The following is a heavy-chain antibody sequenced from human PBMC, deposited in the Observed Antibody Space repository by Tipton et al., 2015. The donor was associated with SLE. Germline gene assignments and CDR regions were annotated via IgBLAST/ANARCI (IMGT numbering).Heavy chain of an antibody. J-gene: IGHJ5*02. V-gene: IGHV4-39*01. CDR3: ARLTAITIFNNWFDP. CDR2: IYYSGST. CDR1: GGSISDSNYY. D-gene: IGHD3-9*01. Sequence: TLSLTCTVSGGSISDSNYYWGWIRQPPGKGLEWIGSIYYSGSTYYNPSLKSRVTIPVDTSKNQCSLKLSSVTAADTAVYYCARLTAITIFNNWFDPWGQGTLVTVSS.